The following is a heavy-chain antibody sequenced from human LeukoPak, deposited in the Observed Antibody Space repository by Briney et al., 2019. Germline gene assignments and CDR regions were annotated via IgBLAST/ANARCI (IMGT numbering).Heavy chain of an antibody. CDR3: ATFDWLW. Sequence: PGGSLRLSCAASGFTFSNYGMSWVRQAPGKGLEWVSAISTSASETHYADSVKGRFTISRDNSKNTLYVQMNSLRAEDTAVYYCATFDWLWWGQGTLVIVSS. V-gene: IGHV3-23*01. D-gene: IGHD3-9*01. J-gene: IGHJ4*02. CDR1: GFTFSNYG. CDR2: ISTSASET.